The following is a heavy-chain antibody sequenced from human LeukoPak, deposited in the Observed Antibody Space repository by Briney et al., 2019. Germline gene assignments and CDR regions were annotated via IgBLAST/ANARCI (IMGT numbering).Heavy chain of an antibody. CDR2: FDVEDGKI. Sequence: ASVRVSCKVSGYTLTELSMHTVRQAAGKGLDWMGGFDVEDGKIIYAQKFQGRVTMTEDTSTDTVYMELSSLRSEDTAVYYCGAGGSYYSRTFDYWGQGTLVTVSS. CDR3: GAGGSYYSRTFDY. D-gene: IGHD1-26*01. V-gene: IGHV1-24*01. CDR1: GYTLTELS. J-gene: IGHJ4*02.